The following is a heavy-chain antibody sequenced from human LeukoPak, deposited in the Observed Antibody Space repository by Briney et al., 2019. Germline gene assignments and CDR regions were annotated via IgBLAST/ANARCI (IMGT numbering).Heavy chain of an antibody. CDR1: GFTFSSYS. V-gene: IGHV3-21*01. CDR3: ARGIAPPPHNWFDP. J-gene: IGHJ5*02. D-gene: IGHD6-13*01. CDR2: ISSSSSYI. Sequence: GGSLRLSCAASGFTFSSYSMNWVRQAPGKGPEWVSSISSSSSYIYYAGSVKGRFTISRDNAKNSLYLQMNSLRAEDTAVYYCARGIAPPPHNWFDPWGQGTLVTVSS.